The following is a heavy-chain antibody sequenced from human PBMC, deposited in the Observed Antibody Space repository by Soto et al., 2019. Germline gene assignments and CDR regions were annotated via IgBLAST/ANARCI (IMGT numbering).Heavy chain of an antibody. D-gene: IGHD2-15*01. V-gene: IGHV3-30*18. Sequence: QTGGSLRLSCAASGFTFSSYGMHWVRQAPGKGLEWVAVISYDGSNKYYADSVKGRFTISRDNSKNTLYLQMNSLRAEDTAVYYCAKDAVVAATRSSFDYWGQGTLVTVSS. CDR1: GFTFSSYG. CDR2: ISYDGSNK. J-gene: IGHJ4*02. CDR3: AKDAVVAATRSSFDY.